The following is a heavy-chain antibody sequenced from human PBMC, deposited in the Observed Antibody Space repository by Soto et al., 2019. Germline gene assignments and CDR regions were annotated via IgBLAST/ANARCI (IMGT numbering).Heavy chain of an antibody. D-gene: IGHD3-22*01. Sequence: ASVKVSCKASGGTFSGYAISWARQAPGQGLEWMGGIIPIFGTANYAQKFQGRVTITADKSTSTAYMELSSLRSEDTAVYYCARVRYSDSKAGFDIWGQGTMVTVSS. V-gene: IGHV1-69*06. CDR1: GGTFSGYA. CDR3: ARVRYSDSKAGFDI. J-gene: IGHJ3*02. CDR2: IIPIFGTA.